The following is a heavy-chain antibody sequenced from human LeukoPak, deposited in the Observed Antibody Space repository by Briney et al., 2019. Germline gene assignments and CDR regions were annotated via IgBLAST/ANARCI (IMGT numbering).Heavy chain of an antibody. V-gene: IGHV3-23*01. Sequence: HPGGSLRLSCAASGFTFSSYSMNWVRQPPGKGLEWVSSIAGTGGSTYYADSVKGRFTLSRDNSENTLYLQLNSLRAEDSGIYYCAKASRIVGIGNPDDAFDVWGQGTVVTVS. D-gene: IGHD1-26*01. CDR2: IAGTGGST. CDR3: AKASRIVGIGNPDDAFDV. CDR1: GFTFSSYS. J-gene: IGHJ3*01.